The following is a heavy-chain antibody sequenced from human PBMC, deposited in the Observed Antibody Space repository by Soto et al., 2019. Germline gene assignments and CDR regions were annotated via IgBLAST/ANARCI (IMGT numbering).Heavy chain of an antibody. CDR1: GGSFSGYY. J-gene: IGHJ5*02. D-gene: IGHD6-13*01. CDR3: ARARNRVAAAGISRFDP. Sequence: SETLSLTCTVSGGSFSGYYWSWTRQPPGKGLEWIGEINHSGSTNYNPSLKSRVTISVDTSKNQFSLKLSSVTAADTAVYYCARARNRVAAAGISRFDPWGQGALVTVSS. V-gene: IGHV4-34*01. CDR2: INHSGST.